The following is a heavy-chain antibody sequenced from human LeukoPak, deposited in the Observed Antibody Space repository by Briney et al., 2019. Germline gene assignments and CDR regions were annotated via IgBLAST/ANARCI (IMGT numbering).Heavy chain of an antibody. J-gene: IGHJ5*02. Sequence: GASVKVSCKASGYTFTGYGISWVRQAPGQGLEWMGWISAYNGNTNYAQKLQGRVTMTTDTSTSTAYMELRSLRSDDTAVYYCARDLGPIYGSGSYYNDLWGQGTLVTVSS. CDR1: GYTFTGYG. V-gene: IGHV1-18*01. D-gene: IGHD3-10*01. CDR3: ARDLGPIYGSGSYYNDL. CDR2: ISAYNGNT.